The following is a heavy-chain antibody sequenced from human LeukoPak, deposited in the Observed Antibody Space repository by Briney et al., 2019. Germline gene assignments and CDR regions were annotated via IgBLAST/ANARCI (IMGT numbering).Heavy chain of an antibody. CDR2: IYSGGDT. J-gene: IGHJ4*02. Sequence: GGSLRLSCAASGFIVSNNYMNWVRQAPGKGLEWVSVIYSGGDTYYADSVKGRFTISRDKSKNALYLQMNSLRAEDTAVYYCARDRTIFGVAIIQYFDYWGQGTLVTVSS. D-gene: IGHD3-3*01. CDR3: ARDRTIFGVAIIQYFDY. CDR1: GFIVSNNY. V-gene: IGHV3-53*01.